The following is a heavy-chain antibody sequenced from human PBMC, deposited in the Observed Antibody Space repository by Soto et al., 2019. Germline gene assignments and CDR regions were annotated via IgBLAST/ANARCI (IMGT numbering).Heavy chain of an antibody. CDR3: AREAEYSIPGEDDY. Sequence: SETLSLTCTVSGGSISSGGYYWSWIRQHPGKGLEWIGYIYYSGSTYYNPSLKSRVTISVDTSKNQFSLKLSSVTAADTAVYYCAREAEYSIPGEDDYWGQGTLVTVSS. CDR1: GGSISSGGYY. V-gene: IGHV4-31*03. D-gene: IGHD6-6*01. CDR2: IYYSGST. J-gene: IGHJ4*02.